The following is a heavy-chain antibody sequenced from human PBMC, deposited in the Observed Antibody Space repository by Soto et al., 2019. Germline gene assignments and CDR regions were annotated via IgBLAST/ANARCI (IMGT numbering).Heavy chain of an antibody. D-gene: IGHD2-2*01. CDR1: GITFRNYV. CDR2: LSASGGHT. CDR3: AKLPSTMMPNWVDS. V-gene: IGHV3-23*01. Sequence: LRPSCSRSGITFRNYVISWVRQAPEKGLQWVSTLSASGGHTAYADSVKGRFTISSDNSKNTMYLQMISLRVGDTAVYYCAKLPSTMMPNWVDSWGQGTLGPVSS. J-gene: IGHJ5*01.